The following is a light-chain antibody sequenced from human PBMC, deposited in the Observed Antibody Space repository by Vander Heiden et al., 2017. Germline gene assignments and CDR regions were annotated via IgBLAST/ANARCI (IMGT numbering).Light chain of an antibody. CDR3: NSRDSSGNHHV. CDR1: LRSYY. Sequence: LRSYYASWYQQKPGQAPVLVIYGKNNRPSGIPDRFSGSSSGNTASLTITGAQAEDEADYYCNSRDSSGNHHVFGTGTKVTVL. V-gene: IGLV3-19*01. CDR2: GKN. J-gene: IGLJ1*01.